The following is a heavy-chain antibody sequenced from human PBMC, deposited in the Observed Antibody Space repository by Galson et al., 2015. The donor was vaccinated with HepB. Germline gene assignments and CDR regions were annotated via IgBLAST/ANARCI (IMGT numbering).Heavy chain of an antibody. V-gene: IGHV1-8*01. Sequence: SVKVSCKASGYTFTSSDINWVRQATGQGLEWMGWMNPNSGNTGYAQKFLGRVTMTRNTSISTAYMELSSLRSEDTAVYYCARALGYCTSTSCPTPDYWGQGTLVTVSS. CDR1: GYTFTSSD. CDR2: MNPNSGNT. J-gene: IGHJ4*02. D-gene: IGHD2-2*01. CDR3: ARALGYCTSTSCPTPDY.